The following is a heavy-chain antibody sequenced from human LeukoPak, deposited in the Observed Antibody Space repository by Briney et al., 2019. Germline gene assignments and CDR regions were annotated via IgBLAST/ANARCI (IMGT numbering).Heavy chain of an antibody. V-gene: IGHV4-31*03. Sequence: PSETLSLTCTVSGGSINSGGYYWSWIRQHPGKGLEWLGYIYYRGNTHYNSSLKSRVTISVDTSKNQFSLKLNSVTAADSAVYYCAGEDHDYFAMDVWGQGTTVTVSS. CDR1: GGSINSGGYY. J-gene: IGHJ6*02. CDR3: AGEDHDYFAMDV. CDR2: IYYRGNT.